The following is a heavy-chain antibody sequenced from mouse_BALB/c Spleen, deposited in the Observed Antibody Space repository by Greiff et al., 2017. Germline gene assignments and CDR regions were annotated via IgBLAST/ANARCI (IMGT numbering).Heavy chain of an antibody. J-gene: IGHJ4*01. CDR2: INSNGGST. V-gene: IGHV5-6-2*01. Sequence: DVMLVESGGGLVKLGGSLKLSCAASGFTFSSYYMSWVRQTPEKRLELVAAINSNGGSTYYPDTVKGRFTISRDNDKNTLYLQMSSLKSEDTALYYCARHDPYAMDYWGQGTSVTVSS. CDR3: ARHDPYAMDY. CDR1: GFTFSSYY.